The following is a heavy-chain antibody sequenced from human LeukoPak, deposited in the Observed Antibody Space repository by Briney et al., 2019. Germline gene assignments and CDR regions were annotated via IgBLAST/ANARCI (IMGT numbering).Heavy chain of an antibody. J-gene: IGHJ4*02. CDR2: INHSGST. Sequence: PSETLSLTCAVYGGSFSGYYWSWIRQPPGKGQEWIGEINHSGSTNYNPSLKSRVTISVDTSKNQFSLKLSSVTAADTAVYYCASGIVGATDYWDRGTLVTVSS. CDR3: ASGIVGATDY. CDR1: GGSFSGYY. D-gene: IGHD1-26*01. V-gene: IGHV4-34*01.